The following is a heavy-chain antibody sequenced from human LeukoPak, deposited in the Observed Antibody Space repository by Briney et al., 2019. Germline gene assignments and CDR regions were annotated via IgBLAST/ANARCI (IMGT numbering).Heavy chain of an antibody. CDR2: ISYDGSNK. CDR3: ARDSSIYSEYYYYYDRDV. V-gene: IGHV3-30*03. Sequence: GGSLRLSCAASGFTFSSYGMSWVRQAPGKGLEWVAAISYDGSNKYYADSVKGRFTISRDNSKNTLYLQMNSLRADDTAVYYCARDSSIYSEYYYYYDRDVWRQGTTVTVPS. J-gene: IGHJ6*02. CDR1: GFTFSSYG. D-gene: IGHD6-13*01.